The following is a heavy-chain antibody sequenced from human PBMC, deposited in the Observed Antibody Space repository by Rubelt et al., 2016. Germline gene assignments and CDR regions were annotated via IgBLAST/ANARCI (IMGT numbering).Heavy chain of an antibody. V-gene: IGHV3-7*04. J-gene: IGHJ4*02. CDR1: GFSFRSFG. D-gene: IGHD3-10*01. Sequence: GGGVVQPGRSLRLSCTASGFSFRSFGMHWVRQAPGKGLEWVANMKQDGSEKYYVDSVRGRFTISRDNTKNSLYLQMHSLRAEDTAVYYCARVMGGSAVLFDYWGQGTLVTVSS. CDR2: MKQDGSEK. CDR3: ARVMGGSAVLFDY.